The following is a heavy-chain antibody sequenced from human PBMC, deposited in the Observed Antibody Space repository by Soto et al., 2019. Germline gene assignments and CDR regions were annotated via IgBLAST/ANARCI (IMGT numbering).Heavy chain of an antibody. CDR3: AKSGGRYPTVGTDYVDYFQY. V-gene: IGHV3-9*01. CDR2: ISWNSGTI. CDR1: GFTFDDYT. D-gene: IGHD3-16*01. J-gene: IGHJ4*02. Sequence: EVQLVESGGGLVQPGRSLRLSCVASGFTFDDYTMHWVRQAPGKGLEWVSGISWNSGTIGYADSLKGRFTISRDNAKNSLYLQMNSLRAEDTALYYCAKSGGRYPTVGTDYVDYFQYWGQGTLVTVAS.